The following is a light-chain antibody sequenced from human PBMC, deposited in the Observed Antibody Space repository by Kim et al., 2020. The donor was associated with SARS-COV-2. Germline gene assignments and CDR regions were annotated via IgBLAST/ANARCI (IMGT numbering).Light chain of an antibody. CDR3: QQYNTYPWT. CDR2: AAS. V-gene: IGKV1-16*02. Sequence: IGNHLAWFQQKPGKAPESLIYAASSLQSGVPSKFSGSGSGTDFTLTISSLQPEDFAIYYCQQYNTYPWTFGQGTKVDIK. J-gene: IGKJ1*01. CDR1: IGNH.